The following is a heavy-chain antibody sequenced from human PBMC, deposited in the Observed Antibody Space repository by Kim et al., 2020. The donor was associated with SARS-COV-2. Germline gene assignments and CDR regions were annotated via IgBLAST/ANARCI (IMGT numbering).Heavy chain of an antibody. CDR1: GFTFSSYG. J-gene: IGHJ4*02. CDR2: IWYDGSNK. CDR3: SRGSEAIVGATTFDY. Sequence: GGSLRLSCAASGFTFSSYGMHWVRQAPGKGLEWVAVIWYDGSNKDYAYSVKGRFTISRDNSKNTLYLQMNSLRAEDTAVYYCSRGSEAIVGATTFDYWGQGTLVTVSS. D-gene: IGHD1-26*01. V-gene: IGHV3-33*01.